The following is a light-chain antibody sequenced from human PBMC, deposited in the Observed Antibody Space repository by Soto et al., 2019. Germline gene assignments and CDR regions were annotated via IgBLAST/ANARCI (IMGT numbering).Light chain of an antibody. Sequence: SPGTLSLSPGERATLSCRASQSVGSIYLAWYQQRPGQAPRLLIYGASNRATGIPVRFSGSGSGTDFTLTISGLEPEDFAVYYCQPYGSSSITFGQGTRLEIK. CDR3: QPYGSSSIT. V-gene: IGKV3-20*01. CDR2: GAS. CDR1: QSVGSIY. J-gene: IGKJ5*01.